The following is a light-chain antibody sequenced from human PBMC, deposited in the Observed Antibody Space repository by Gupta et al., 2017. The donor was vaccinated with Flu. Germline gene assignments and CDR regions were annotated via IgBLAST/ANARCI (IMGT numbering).Light chain of an antibody. CDR1: QRVSSY. J-gene: IGKJ2*03. CDR2: DAS. Sequence: EIVLTQSPATLSLSPGERATLSCRASQRVSSYLAWYQQKPGQAPRLLLYDASNRATGIPARCSGSGSGTDFTLTISSLEPEDFAVYYCQQRSNWPRVSFGQGTKLEIK. CDR3: QQRSNWPRVS. V-gene: IGKV3-11*01.